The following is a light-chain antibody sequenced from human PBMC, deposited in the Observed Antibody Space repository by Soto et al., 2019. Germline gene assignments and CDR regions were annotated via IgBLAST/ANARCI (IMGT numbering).Light chain of an antibody. CDR2: EVS. CDR1: SSDVGSYNL. V-gene: IGLV2-23*02. CDR3: CSYAGSSTSVV. Sequence: QSALTQPDSVSGSPGQSITISCTGTSSDVGSYNLVSWYQQHPGKAPKLMIYEVSKRTSGVSNRFSGSKSGNTASLTISGLQAEDEADYYCCSYAGSSTSVVFGGGTKVTVL. J-gene: IGLJ2*01.